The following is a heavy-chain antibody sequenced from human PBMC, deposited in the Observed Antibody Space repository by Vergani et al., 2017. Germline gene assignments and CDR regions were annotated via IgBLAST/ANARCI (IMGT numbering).Heavy chain of an antibody. V-gene: IGHV3-21*01. CDR1: GFTFSSFS. CDR2: ISRSSSYI. J-gene: IGHJ5*02. Sequence: EVQLGGSGGGLVKPGRSLKLPFASLGFTFSSFSLNWVPQAPGKGLEWVSTISRSSSYIYYANAVKGRFTITRDNAKNSLFLQMKSLRAEDTAVYYCARDQIAAAVPNRFDPWGQGTLVTVSS. CDR3: ARDQIAAAVPNRFDP. D-gene: IGHD6-13*01.